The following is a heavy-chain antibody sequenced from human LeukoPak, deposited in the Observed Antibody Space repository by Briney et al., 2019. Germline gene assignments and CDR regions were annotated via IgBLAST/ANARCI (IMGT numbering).Heavy chain of an antibody. D-gene: IGHD3-9*01. V-gene: IGHV1-18*01. CDR2: VSTYNART. CDR1: GYTFTNYG. CDR3: ARDKEPHWLTGDLDY. Sequence: GASVKVSCRASGYTFTNYGISWVRQAPGQGLEWMGWVSTYNARTNYAQKFQGRVTMTRDTSISTAYMELSRLRSDDTAVYYCARDKEPHWLTGDLDYWGQGTLVTVSS. J-gene: IGHJ4*02.